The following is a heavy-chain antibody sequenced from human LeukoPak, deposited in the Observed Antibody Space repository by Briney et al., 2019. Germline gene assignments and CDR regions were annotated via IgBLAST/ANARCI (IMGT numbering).Heavy chain of an antibody. CDR1: GFTFSNYA. CDR2: ISGSGGST. J-gene: IGHJ4*02. CDR3: AKAFSYSSSSNFDY. D-gene: IGHD6-6*01. V-gene: IGHV3-23*01. Sequence: LPGGSLRLSCAASGFTFSNYAMNWVRQAPGKGLEWVSAISGSGGSTYYADSVKGRFTISRDNSKNTLYLQMNSLRAEDTAVYYCAKAFSYSSSSNFDYWGQGTLVTVSS.